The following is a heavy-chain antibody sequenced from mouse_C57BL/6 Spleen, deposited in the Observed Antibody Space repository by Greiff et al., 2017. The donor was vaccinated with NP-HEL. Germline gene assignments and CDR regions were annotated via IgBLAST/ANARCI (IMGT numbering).Heavy chain of an antibody. Sequence: QVQLQQPGAELVMPGASVKLSCKASGYTFTSYWLHWVKQRPGQGLEWIGEIDPSDSYTNYNQKFTGKSTLTVDKSSSTAYMQLSSLTSEDSAVYYCARFPYDRWGQGTLVTVSA. D-gene: IGHD2-3*01. J-gene: IGHJ3*01. CDR1: GYTFTSYW. CDR2: IDPSDSYT. V-gene: IGHV1-69*01. CDR3: ARFPYDR.